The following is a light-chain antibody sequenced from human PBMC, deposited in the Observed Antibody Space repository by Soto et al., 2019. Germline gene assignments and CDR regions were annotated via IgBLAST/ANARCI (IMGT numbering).Light chain of an antibody. Sequence: EIVLTQSPATLSLSPGERATLSCRARQSVSSTYLAWYQQKPGQAPRLLIYGASSRATGIPDRFSGTGSETDFTLTISRLEPEDFAVYYCQQYDNSPITFGQGTKVDIK. CDR1: QSVSSTY. CDR2: GAS. V-gene: IGKV3-20*01. CDR3: QQYDNSPIT. J-gene: IGKJ1*01.